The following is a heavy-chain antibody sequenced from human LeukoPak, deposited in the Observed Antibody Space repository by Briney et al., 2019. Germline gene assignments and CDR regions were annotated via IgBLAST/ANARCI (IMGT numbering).Heavy chain of an antibody. J-gene: IGHJ6*03. CDR3: ARGKRITMVRGAPGYYYYMDV. D-gene: IGHD3-10*01. Sequence: SETLSLTCTVSGGSISSSSYYWGWIRQPPGKGLEWIGSIYYSGSTYYNPSLKSRVTISVDKSKNQFSLKLSSVTAADTAVYYCARGKRITMVRGAPGYYYYMDVWGKGTTVTVSS. CDR1: GGSISSSSYY. V-gene: IGHV4-39*07. CDR2: IYYSGST.